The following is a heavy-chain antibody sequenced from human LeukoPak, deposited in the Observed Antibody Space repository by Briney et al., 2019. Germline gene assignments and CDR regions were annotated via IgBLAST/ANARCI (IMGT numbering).Heavy chain of an antibody. J-gene: IGHJ4*02. Sequence: ASVKVSCKASEYTFTKYSIHWVRQAPGQGLEWMGMINPSDGATTYAQRFQGRVTMTRDMSTTTVYMDLRSLRSEDTAVYFCARGSYCGGDCYSGLDYWGQGTLVTVSS. V-gene: IGHV1-46*01. CDR3: ARGSYCGGDCYSGLDY. D-gene: IGHD2-21*02. CDR2: INPSDGAT. CDR1: EYTFTKYS.